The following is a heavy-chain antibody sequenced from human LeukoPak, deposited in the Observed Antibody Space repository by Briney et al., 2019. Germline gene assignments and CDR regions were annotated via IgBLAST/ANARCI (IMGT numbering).Heavy chain of an antibody. CDR1: GGTFSSYA. Sequence: ASVKVSCKASGGTFSSYAISWVRQAPGQGLEWMGWISAYNGNTNYAQKLQGRVTMTTDTSTSTAYMELRSLRSDDTAVYYCARVVVGYYYDSSGYYLNDYWGQGTLVTVSS. CDR3: ARVVVGYYYDSSGYYLNDY. J-gene: IGHJ4*02. CDR2: ISAYNGNT. V-gene: IGHV1-18*01. D-gene: IGHD3-22*01.